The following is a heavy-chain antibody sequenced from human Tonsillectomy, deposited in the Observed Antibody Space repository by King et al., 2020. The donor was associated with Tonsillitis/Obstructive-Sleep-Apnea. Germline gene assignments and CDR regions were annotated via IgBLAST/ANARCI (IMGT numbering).Heavy chain of an antibody. D-gene: IGHD4-17*01. CDR3: TRSSYDGDYEDLDY. CDR2: IRSKAYGGTT. Sequence: VQLVESGGGLVQPGRSLRLSCTTSGFTFGDYTMTWVRQAPGKGLEWVGFIRSKAYGGTTEYAASVEGRFTISRDDSKSIAYLQMYSLKTEDTAVYYCTRSSYDGDYEDLDYWGQGTLVTVSS. V-gene: IGHV3-49*04. CDR1: GFTFGDYT. J-gene: IGHJ4*02.